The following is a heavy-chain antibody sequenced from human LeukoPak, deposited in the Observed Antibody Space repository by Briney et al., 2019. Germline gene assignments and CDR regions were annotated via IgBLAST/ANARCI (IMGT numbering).Heavy chain of an antibody. CDR1: GFTFSDYY. J-gene: IGHJ5*02. CDR3: ARDRGGGSCCYNWFDP. Sequence: PGGSLRLSCAASGFTFSDYYMSWIRQAPGKGLEWVSYISSSGSTIYYADSVKGRFTISRDYAKNSLYLQMNSLRAEDTAVYYCARDRGGGSCCYNWFDPWGQGTPVTVSS. D-gene: IGHD2-15*01. V-gene: IGHV3-11*01. CDR2: ISSSGSTI.